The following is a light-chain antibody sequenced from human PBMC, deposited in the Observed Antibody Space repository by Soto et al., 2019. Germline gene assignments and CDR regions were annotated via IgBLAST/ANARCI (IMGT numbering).Light chain of an antibody. J-gene: IGKJ4*01. Sequence: EIVMTQSPATLSVSPGERAALSCRASQTVYNNLAGYQQKPGQAPRLLIFGASPRTTGIPARFIGSGSGAEFTLTVSSLQSEDFAVYYCQQYNNWALTFGGGTKVEIK. V-gene: IGKV3-15*01. CDR1: QTVYNN. CDR2: GAS. CDR3: QQYNNWALT.